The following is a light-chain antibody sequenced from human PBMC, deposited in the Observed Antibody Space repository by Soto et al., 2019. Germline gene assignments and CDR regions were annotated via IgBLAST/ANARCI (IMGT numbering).Light chain of an antibody. CDR2: AAS. CDR3: QQLNSYPPYT. J-gene: IGKJ2*01. Sequence: DIQLTQSPSFLSASVGDRVTITCRASQGISSFLAWYQQKPGKAPKLLIYAASTLQTGVPSRFSGNGSGTEFTLTISSLRPEDFATYYCQQLNSYPPYTFGQGTKLEIK. V-gene: IGKV1-9*01. CDR1: QGISSF.